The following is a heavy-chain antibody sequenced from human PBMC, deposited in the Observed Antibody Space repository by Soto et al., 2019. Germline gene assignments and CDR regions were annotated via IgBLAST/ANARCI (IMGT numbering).Heavy chain of an antibody. CDR2: IRSKGSGGTS. J-gene: IGHJ3*01. CDR1: GFTFGDYA. Sequence: GGSLRLSCTASGFTFGDYAMSWVRQAPGKGLEWVGFIRSKGSGGTSEYAASVKGRFTFSRDDSKSIAYLQMNSLRIEDTAVYYCTRDQPITPWGQGTMVTVSS. V-gene: IGHV3-49*04. CDR3: TRDQPITP. D-gene: IGHD3-10*01.